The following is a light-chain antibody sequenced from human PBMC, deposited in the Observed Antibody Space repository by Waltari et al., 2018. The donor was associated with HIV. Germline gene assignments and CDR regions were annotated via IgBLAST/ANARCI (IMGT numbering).Light chain of an antibody. CDR3: QAWDSSTEV. CDR1: KLGDKY. CDR2: QDS. J-gene: IGLJ2*01. Sequence: SYELTQPPSVSVSPGQTASITCSGDKLGDKYACWYQQKPGQSPVLVIYQDSKRPSGIPWRFSGSNSGNTATLTISGTQAMDEADYYCQAWDSSTEVFGGGTKLTVL. V-gene: IGLV3-1*01.